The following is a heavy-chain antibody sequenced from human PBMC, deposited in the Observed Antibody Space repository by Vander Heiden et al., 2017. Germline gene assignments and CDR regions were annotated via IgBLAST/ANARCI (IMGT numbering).Heavy chain of an antibody. CDR2: ISGSGNYK. CDR1: GFTFSSYV. D-gene: IGHD3-22*01. CDR3: AKDRVEYYYDTSGYPDY. Sequence: SGFTFSSYVMSWVRQAPGKGLEWVSGISGSGNYKYYADSVKGRFTLSRDNSKNTVYLQMNSLRAEDTAVYYCAKDRVEYYYDTSGYPDYWGQGTLVTVS. V-gene: IGHV3-23*01. J-gene: IGHJ4*02.